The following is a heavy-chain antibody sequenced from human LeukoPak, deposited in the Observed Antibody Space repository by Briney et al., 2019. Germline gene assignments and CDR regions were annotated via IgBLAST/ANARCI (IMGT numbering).Heavy chain of an antibody. Sequence: ASVKVSCKASGYNFNGFGISWVRQAPGQGLEWMGWISAYDGGTKYAPSLQGRLTMTIETSTTTAYMELRSLRSDDTAVYYCARLARYHMLEASDTWGQGTMVIVSS. D-gene: IGHD2-2*01. CDR3: ARLARYHMLEASDT. J-gene: IGHJ3*02. CDR1: GYNFNGFG. CDR2: ISAYDGGT. V-gene: IGHV1-18*01.